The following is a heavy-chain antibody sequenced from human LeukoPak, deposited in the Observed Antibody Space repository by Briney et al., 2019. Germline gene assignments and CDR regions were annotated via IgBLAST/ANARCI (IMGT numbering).Heavy chain of an antibody. CDR3: ARDQGRGYSYGLYYFDY. CDR2: MNPNSGNT. CDR1: GYTFTSYD. J-gene: IGHJ4*02. Sequence: VASVKVSCKASGYTFTSYDINWVRQATGQGLEWMGWMNPNSGNTGYAQKFQDRVTMTRNTSISTAYMELSSLRSADTAVYYCARDQGRGYSYGLYYFDYWGQGTLVTVSS. D-gene: IGHD5-18*01. V-gene: IGHV1-8*01.